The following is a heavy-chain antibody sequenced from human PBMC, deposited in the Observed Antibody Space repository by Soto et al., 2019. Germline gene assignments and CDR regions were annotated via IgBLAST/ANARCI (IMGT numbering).Heavy chain of an antibody. CDR3: GREGQQLAQEQYFQFNSVDV. CDR2: ISGDNVNR. CDR1: GYNLREYG. V-gene: IGHV1-18*01. D-gene: IGHD6-13*01. Sequence: QVHLVQSGVEVKKPGASVKVSCTAHGYNLREYGVSWLRQVPGQGLEWMGCISGDNVNRRSSQRFQDRLTMTTDTSTNTASMELRSLRSDDTAVYFCGREGQQLAQEQYFQFNSVDVWGQGTSVTVSS. J-gene: IGHJ6*02.